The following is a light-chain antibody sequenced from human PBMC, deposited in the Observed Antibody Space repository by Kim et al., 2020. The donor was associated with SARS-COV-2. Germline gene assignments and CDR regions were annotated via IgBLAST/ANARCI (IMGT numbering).Light chain of an antibody. J-gene: IGKJ1*01. CDR2: ETS. V-gene: IGKV3-11*01. Sequence: SPGERATLSCRANQSVTNHLAWYQQKPGRAPRLLLSETSKRATGIPARFSGSGSGTDFTLTISSPEPEDFAVYYCQQRSDWPPTFGQGTKVDI. CDR1: QSVTNH. CDR3: QQRSDWPPT.